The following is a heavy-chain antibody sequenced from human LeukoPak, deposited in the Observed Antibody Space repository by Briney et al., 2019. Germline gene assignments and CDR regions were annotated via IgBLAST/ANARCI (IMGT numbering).Heavy chain of an antibody. CDR1: GGSISSYY. Sequence: ETLSLTCTVSGGSISSYYWSWVRQAPGKGLEWVSVIYSGGSTYYADSVKGRFTISRDNSKNTLYLQMNSLRAEDTAVYYCAREDYYDSSGFGGGYWGQGALVTVSS. V-gene: IGHV3-53*01. J-gene: IGHJ4*02. CDR3: AREDYYDSSGFGGGY. D-gene: IGHD3-22*01. CDR2: IYSGGST.